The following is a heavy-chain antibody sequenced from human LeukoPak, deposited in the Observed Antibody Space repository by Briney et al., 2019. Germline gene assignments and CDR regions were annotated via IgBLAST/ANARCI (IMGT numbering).Heavy chain of an antibody. CDR3: ARGKYSSSWYVERSNYYYMDV. D-gene: IGHD6-13*01. CDR2: INWNGGST. V-gene: IGHV3-20*01. J-gene: IGHJ6*03. Sequence: GGSLRLSCAASGFTFDDYGMSWVRQAPGKGLEWVSGINWNGGSTGYADSAKGRFTISRDNAKNSLYLQMNSLRAEDTALYHCARGKYSSSWYVERSNYYYMDVWGKGTTVTVSS. CDR1: GFTFDDYG.